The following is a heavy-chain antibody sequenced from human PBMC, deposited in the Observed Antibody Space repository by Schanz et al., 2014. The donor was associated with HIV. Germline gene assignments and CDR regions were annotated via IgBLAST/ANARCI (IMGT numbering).Heavy chain of an antibody. V-gene: IGHV3-23*04. Sequence: VQLVESGGGVVQPGRSLRLSCAASGFIFSSYGMHWARQAPGKGLEWDSSISGGSGSTFYADSVKGRFTISRVNSKNTLYLQMNSLRAEDTAIYYCAKTSITLGMDVWGQGTTVTVSS. CDR3: AKTSITLGMDV. CDR2: ISGGSGST. J-gene: IGHJ6*02. D-gene: IGHD1-20*01. CDR1: GFIFSSYG.